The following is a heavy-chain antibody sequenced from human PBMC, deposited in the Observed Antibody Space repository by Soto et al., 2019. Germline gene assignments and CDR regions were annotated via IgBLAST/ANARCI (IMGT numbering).Heavy chain of an antibody. V-gene: IGHV1-24*01. J-gene: IGHJ4*02. D-gene: IGHD2-21*02. CDR2: FDPEGSDT. CDR3: DTMGFCGPGCYSFDY. CDR1: GDTLIELA. Sequence: ASLKVSFKVSGDTLIELAIHFGRQAPGKGFGWMGGFDPEGSDTIYAQKFQGRVTMTSDTSTVTGYMELESLTSEDTAFYYCDTMGFCGPGCYSFDYWGQGTLVTVSS.